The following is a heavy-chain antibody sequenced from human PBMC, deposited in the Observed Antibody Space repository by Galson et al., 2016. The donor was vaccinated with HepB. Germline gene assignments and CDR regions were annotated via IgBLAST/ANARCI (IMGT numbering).Heavy chain of an antibody. CDR3: ARSGDFRSGYSGYGMDV. CDR1: GLNVSSSY. CDR2: VYAGGTTK. J-gene: IGHJ6*02. V-gene: IGHV3-66*01. Sequence: LRLSCAASGLNVSSSYMSWVRQAPGRGLEWVSVVYAGGTTKYYADSVKGRFTISRDNSKNTLYLQMNSLRGEDTALYYCARSGDFRSGYSGYGMDVWGQGATVTVSS. D-gene: IGHD3-3*01.